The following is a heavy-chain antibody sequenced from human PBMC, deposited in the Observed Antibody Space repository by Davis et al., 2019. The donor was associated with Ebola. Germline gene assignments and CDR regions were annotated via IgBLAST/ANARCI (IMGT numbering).Heavy chain of an antibody. CDR1: NGSISSGYY. Sequence: PSETLSLTCTVSNGSISSGYYWSWIRQPPGKGLEWIGYVYYTGRTNYNPSLQSRVIMSLDKSKSQFFLQLTSVTAADTALYYCARDSNDVAGRGFFDSWGQGTLVTVSS. V-gene: IGHV4-61*01. J-gene: IGHJ4*02. D-gene: IGHD6-19*01. CDR3: ARDSNDVAGRGFFDS. CDR2: VYYTGRT.